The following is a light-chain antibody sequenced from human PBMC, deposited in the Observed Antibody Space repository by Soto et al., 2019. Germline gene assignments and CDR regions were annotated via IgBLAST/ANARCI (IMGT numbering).Light chain of an antibody. J-gene: IGKJ5*01. V-gene: IGKV1-39*01. CDR2: ASS. Sequence: DIQMTQSPSSLSASLGDRVTITCRASQNIDNYLHWYQHKPGEAPKLLIYASSTLQSGVPARFSGSGSGTEFTLTISTLQAEDFATYYCQQSYSTPITFGQGTRLEIK. CDR3: QQSYSTPIT. CDR1: QNIDNY.